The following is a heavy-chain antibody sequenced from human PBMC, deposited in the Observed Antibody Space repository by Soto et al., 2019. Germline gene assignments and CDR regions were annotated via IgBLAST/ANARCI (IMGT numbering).Heavy chain of an antibody. J-gene: IGHJ4*02. D-gene: IGHD6-13*01. CDR1: GFSFSDFS. Sequence: PGGSLRLSCAASGFSFSDFSMNWVRQAPGKGLEWISHIRGSSTMYYADSVKGRFTISRDSAKNSLYLQMNSLRDEDTAVYYCARDLSWAFDHWGQGALVTVSS. CDR2: IRGSSTM. CDR3: ARDLSWAFDH. V-gene: IGHV3-48*02.